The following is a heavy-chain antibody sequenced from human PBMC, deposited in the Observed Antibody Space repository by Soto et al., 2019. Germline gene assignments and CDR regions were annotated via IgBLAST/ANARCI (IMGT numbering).Heavy chain of an antibody. CDR2: ISGSGGSK. V-gene: IGHV3-23*01. CDR1: GFTFSSYA. CDR3: AKVQFTMRVVDIFDY. D-gene: IGHD3-22*01. Sequence: EVQLLESGGGLVQPGGSLRLSCAASGFTFSSYAMSWVRQAPGKGLEWVSAISGSGGSKYYADSVKGRFTISRDNSKNTLYLQMNSVRAENTAVYYCAKVQFTMRVVDIFDYRGQGTLVTVSS. J-gene: IGHJ4*02.